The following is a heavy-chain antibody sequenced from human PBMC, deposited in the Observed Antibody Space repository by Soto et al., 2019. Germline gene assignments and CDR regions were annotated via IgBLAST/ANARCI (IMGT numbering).Heavy chain of an antibody. D-gene: IGHD1-20*01. J-gene: IGHJ6*02. CDR1: GGSISSYY. CDR2: IYYSGST. Sequence: SETLSLTCTVSGGSISSYYWSWIRQPPGKGLEWIGYIYYSGSTNYNPSLKSRVTISVDTSKNQFSLKLSSVTAADTAVYYCARDRRITGKGGVIYYDYGMDVWGQGTTVTVSS. CDR3: ARDRRITGKGGVIYYDYGMDV. V-gene: IGHV4-59*01.